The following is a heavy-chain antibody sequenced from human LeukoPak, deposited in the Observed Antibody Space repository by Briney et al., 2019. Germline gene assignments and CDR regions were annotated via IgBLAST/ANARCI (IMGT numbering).Heavy chain of an antibody. J-gene: IGHJ4*02. CDR3: AKDSLGTPYY. V-gene: IGHV3-23*01. D-gene: IGHD3-16*01. Sequence: GGSLRLSCAASGFTFSSYDMTWVRQAPGEGLEWVSSISGSGGSTFYTDPVKGRFTISRDNSRNTLYLQMNSLRAEDTAVYYCAKDSLGTPYYWGQGTLVTVSS. CDR1: GFTFSSYD. CDR2: ISGSGGST.